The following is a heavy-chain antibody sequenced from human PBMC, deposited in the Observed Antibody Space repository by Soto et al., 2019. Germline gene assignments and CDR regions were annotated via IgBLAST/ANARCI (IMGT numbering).Heavy chain of an antibody. J-gene: IGHJ4*02. Sequence: GGSLRLSCAASGFTFSSYAMSWVRQAPGKGLEWVSAISGSGGSTYYADSVKGRFTISRDNSKNTLYLQMNSLRAEDTVVYYCADTGDHSSSPAVGGQGTLVTVSS. CDR1: GFTFSSYA. D-gene: IGHD6-6*01. CDR3: ADTGDHSSSPAV. V-gene: IGHV3-23*01. CDR2: ISGSGGST.